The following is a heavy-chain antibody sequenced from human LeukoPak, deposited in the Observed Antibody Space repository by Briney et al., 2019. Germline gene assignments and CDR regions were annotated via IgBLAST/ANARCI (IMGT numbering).Heavy chain of an antibody. J-gene: IGHJ4*02. CDR2: IDYSGST. Sequence: SETLSLTCTVSGDSISSSGYYWGWIRQPPGKGLEWIGIIDYSGSTYYNPSLKSRVTISVDTSKNQFSLTVSSVTAADTAVYYCARLLPRDYRRRGVFDYWGQGTLVTVSS. V-gene: IGHV4-39*01. CDR1: GDSISSSGYY. D-gene: IGHD3-10*01. CDR3: ARLLPRDYRRRGVFDY.